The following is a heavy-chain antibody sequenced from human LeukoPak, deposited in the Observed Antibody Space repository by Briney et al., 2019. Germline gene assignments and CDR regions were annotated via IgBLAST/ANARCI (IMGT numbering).Heavy chain of an antibody. J-gene: IGHJ6*02. CDR3: ARVGGGLVPDYYDSSGYYHIYYYYYGMDV. CDR2: ISYDGSNK. CDR1: GFTFSSYG. Sequence: GGSLRLSCAASGFTFSSYGMHWVRQAPGKGLEWVAVISYDGSNKYYADSVKGRFTISRDNSKNTLYLQMNSLRAEDTAVYYCARVGGGLVPDYYDSSGYYHIYYYYYGMDVWGQGTTVTVSS. D-gene: IGHD3-22*01. V-gene: IGHV3-30*03.